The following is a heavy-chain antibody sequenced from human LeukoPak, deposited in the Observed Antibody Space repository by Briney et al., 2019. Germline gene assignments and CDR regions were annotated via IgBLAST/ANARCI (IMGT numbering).Heavy chain of an antibody. D-gene: IGHD3-10*01. J-gene: IGHJ4*02. Sequence: KPSETLSLTCAVYGGSFSGYYWSWIRQPPGKGLEWIGEINHSGSTNYNPSLKSRVTISVDTSKNQFSLKLSSVTAADTAVYYCASRTMVRGVSFDYWGQGTLVTVSS. CDR2: INHSGST. V-gene: IGHV4-34*01. CDR1: GGSFSGYY. CDR3: ASRTMVRGVSFDY.